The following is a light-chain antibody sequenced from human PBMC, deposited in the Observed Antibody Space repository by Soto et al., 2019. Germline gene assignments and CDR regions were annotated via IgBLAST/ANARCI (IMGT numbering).Light chain of an antibody. J-gene: IGLJ1*01. V-gene: IGLV2-8*01. CDR2: EVT. CDR1: SSDIGDYNY. Sequence: QSVLTQPPSASGSPGQSVTFSCTGTSSDIGDYNYVSWYQQHPGKAPKLMIYEVTKRPSGVPDRFSGSKSGNTASLTVSGLQADDEADYYCSSHAGNNNYVFGTGTKGTV. CDR3: SSHAGNNNYV.